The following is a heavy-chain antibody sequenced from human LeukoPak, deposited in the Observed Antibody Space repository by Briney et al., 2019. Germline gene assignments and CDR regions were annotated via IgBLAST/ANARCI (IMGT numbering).Heavy chain of an antibody. V-gene: IGHV1-18*01. CDR2: ISPYNDNS. Sequence: ASVKVSCKASGYSFTNYGITWVRQAPGQGLEWMGWISPYNDNSNYAQKFQGRVTMTTDTSTSTAYMELRSLRSDDTAVYYCARNPTRFGELSQFWAHWGQGTLVSVSS. D-gene: IGHD3-10*01. CDR3: ARNPTRFGELSQFWAH. J-gene: IGHJ4*02. CDR1: GYSFTNYG.